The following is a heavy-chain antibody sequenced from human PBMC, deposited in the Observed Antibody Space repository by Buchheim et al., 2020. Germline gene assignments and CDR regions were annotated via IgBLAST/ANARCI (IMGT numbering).Heavy chain of an antibody. CDR3: ARGVRGYCSGGSCSYFDY. Sequence: QVQLQESGPGLVKPSQTLSLTCTVSGGSISSGDYYWSWIRQPPGKGLEWIGYIYYSGSPYYNPSLKSRVTISVDTSKNQFSLKLSSVTAADTAVYYCARGVRGYCSGGSCSYFDYWGQGTL. CDR2: IYYSGSP. J-gene: IGHJ4*02. D-gene: IGHD2-15*01. V-gene: IGHV4-30-4*01. CDR1: GGSISSGDYY.